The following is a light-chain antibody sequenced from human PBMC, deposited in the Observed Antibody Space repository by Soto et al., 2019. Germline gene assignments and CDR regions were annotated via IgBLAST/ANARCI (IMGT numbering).Light chain of an antibody. CDR2: GVS. V-gene: IGLV2-11*01. Sequence: QSVLTQPASVSGSPGQSITISCTGTNNDVGGYNYVSWYQQHPGKAPKLLIYGVSDRPSGVPDRFSGSKSGNTASLTISGLQTEDEADYYCCSYAGRYTYVFGTGTKLTVL. CDR1: NNDVGGYNY. J-gene: IGLJ1*01. CDR3: CSYAGRYTYV.